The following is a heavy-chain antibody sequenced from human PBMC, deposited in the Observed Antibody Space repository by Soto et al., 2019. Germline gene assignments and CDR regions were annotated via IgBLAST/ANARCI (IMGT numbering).Heavy chain of an antibody. CDR3: ARRGVPTPYYYYYGMDV. J-gene: IGHJ6*02. CDR2: IYPGDSDT. CDR1: GYSFTSYW. D-gene: IGHD2-2*01. Sequence: PGESLKISCKGSGYSFTSYWIGWVRQMPGKGLEWMGIIYPGDSDTRYSPSFQGQGTISADKSISTAYLQWSSLKASDTAMYYCARRGVPTPYYYYYGMDVWGQGTTVTVSS. V-gene: IGHV5-51*01.